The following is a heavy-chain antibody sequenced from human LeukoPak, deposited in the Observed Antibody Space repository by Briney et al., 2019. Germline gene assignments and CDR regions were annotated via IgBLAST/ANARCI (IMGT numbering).Heavy chain of an antibody. V-gene: IGHV3-74*01. D-gene: IGHD2-2*01. CDR1: GFTFSDYW. J-gene: IGHJ4*02. Sequence: GGSLRLSCAASGFTFSDYWMYWVRQAPGKGLVWVSYINSDGSNTNYADSVKGRFTVSRDNAKNTLYLQMDSLRAEDTAVYYCAIYCSSASCYSRGPKWGQGTLVTVSS. CDR3: AIYCSSASCYSRGPK. CDR2: INSDGSNT.